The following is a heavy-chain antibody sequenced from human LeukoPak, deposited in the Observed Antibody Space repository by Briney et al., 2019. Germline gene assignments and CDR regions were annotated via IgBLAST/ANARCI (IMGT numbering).Heavy chain of an antibody. D-gene: IGHD2-2*01. CDR1: GYTLTELS. Sequence: GASVKVSCKVSGYTLTELSTHWVRQAPGKVLEWMGGFDPEDGEPIYAQKFQGRVTMTEDTSTDTAYMELSSLRSEDTAVYYCATVTVVVPAAIPGPYYYYGMDVWGQGTTVTVSS. V-gene: IGHV1-24*01. CDR3: ATVTVVVPAAIPGPYYYYGMDV. J-gene: IGHJ6*02. CDR2: FDPEDGEP.